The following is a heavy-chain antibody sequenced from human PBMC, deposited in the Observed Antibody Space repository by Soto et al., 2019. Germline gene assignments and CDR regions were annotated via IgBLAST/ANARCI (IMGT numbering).Heavy chain of an antibody. CDR1: GGSIRCDY. CDR3: ARRHGLDIDAYY. J-gene: IGHJ4*02. Sequence: SDTLSHTCTVSGGSIRCDYWSWFRQPPGKGLEWIGYIYYSGGTNYNPSLKSRVTISVDTSKNQFSLKLSSVTAADTAVYYCARRHGLDIDAYYWGPGTQVTVS. V-gene: IGHV4-59*01. D-gene: IGHD1-1*01. CDR2: IYYSGGT.